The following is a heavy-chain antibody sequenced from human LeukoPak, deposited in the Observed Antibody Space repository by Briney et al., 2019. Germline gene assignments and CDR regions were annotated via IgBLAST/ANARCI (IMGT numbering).Heavy chain of an antibody. D-gene: IGHD6-13*01. CDR3: ARGAQQLVPRLDY. CDR1: GGTFSSYA. J-gene: IGHJ4*02. V-gene: IGHV1-69*13. CDR2: IIPIFGTA. Sequence: GASVKVSCKASGGTFSSYAISWVRQAPGQGLEWMGGIIPIFGTANYAQKFQGRVTITADESTSTAYMELSSLRSEDTAVYYCARGAQQLVPRLDYWGQGTLVTVSS.